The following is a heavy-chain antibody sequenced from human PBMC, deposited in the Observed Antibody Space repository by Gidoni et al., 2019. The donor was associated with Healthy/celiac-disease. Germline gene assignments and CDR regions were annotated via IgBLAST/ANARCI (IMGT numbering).Heavy chain of an antibody. CDR2: IYSVGRK. D-gene: IGHD5-18*01. J-gene: IGHJ4*02. V-gene: IGHV3-53*01. CDR3: ARVGIQLWFLYFDY. Sequence: EVQLVESGGGFIQPGGSLRLSCAASGFTVSSNYMSWVRQAPGKGLEWFSVIYSVGRKYYADSVKGRFTISRDNSKNTLYLQMNSLRAEDTAVYYCARVGIQLWFLYFDYWGQGTLVTVSS. CDR1: GFTVSSNY.